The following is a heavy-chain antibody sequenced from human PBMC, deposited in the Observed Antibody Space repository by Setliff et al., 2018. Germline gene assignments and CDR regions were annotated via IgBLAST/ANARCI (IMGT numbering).Heavy chain of an antibody. V-gene: IGHV4-4*07. J-gene: IGHJ4*02. Sequence: PSETLSLTCTVSGGPINNYYLSWLRQPAGKGLEWIGRVYSNVGTNFNPSLKSRVTMSVDASKNQISLKLMSVTAADTAVYYCARGGTFRYFDFWGQGAPVTVS. CDR2: VYSNVGT. CDR3: ARGGTFRYFDF. CDR1: GGPINNYY. D-gene: IGHD5-12*01.